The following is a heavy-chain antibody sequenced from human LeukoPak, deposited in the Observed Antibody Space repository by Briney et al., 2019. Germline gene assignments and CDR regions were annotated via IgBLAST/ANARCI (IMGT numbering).Heavy chain of an antibody. V-gene: IGHV3-48*01. CDR3: AKDYSHYDDSFGP. CDR2: ISSSSDTI. D-gene: IGHD4-11*01. J-gene: IGHJ5*02. Sequence: GGSLILSCAASGFTFSSYNMNWVRQAPGKGLEWISYISSSSDTIYYADSVKGRFTISRDNAKNPLYLQMNSLRAEDTAVYYCAKDYSHYDDSFGPWGQGTLVTVSS. CDR1: GFTFSSYN.